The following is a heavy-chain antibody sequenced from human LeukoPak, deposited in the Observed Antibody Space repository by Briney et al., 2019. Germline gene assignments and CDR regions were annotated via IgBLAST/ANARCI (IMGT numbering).Heavy chain of an antibody. CDR3: ARRWRDGSLDY. J-gene: IGHJ4*02. V-gene: IGHV5-10-1*01. CDR1: GSSFTTYW. D-gene: IGHD5-24*01. CDR2: IDPGDSYT. Sequence: GESLKISCQGSGSSFTTYWISWVRQMSGKGLEWMGNIDPGDSYTNYSPSFQGHVTLSTDKSITTAYLQWSSLKASDTAIYYCARRWRDGSLDYLGQGTLVTVSS.